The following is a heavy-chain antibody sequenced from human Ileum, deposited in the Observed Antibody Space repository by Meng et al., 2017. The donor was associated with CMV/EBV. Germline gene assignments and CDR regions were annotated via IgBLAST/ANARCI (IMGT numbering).Heavy chain of an antibody. J-gene: IGHJ5*02. CDR1: GFTFSSYW. CDR3: ARLIDSGRYGFWFDP. V-gene: IGHV3-74*01. D-gene: IGHD1-26*01. Sequence: SGFTFSSYWMHWVRQAPGKGLVWVSRISEDGRSTNYADSVKGRLTISRDNARNTLSLQLNSLRAEDTALYYCARLIDSGRYGFWFDPWGQGTLVTVSS. CDR2: ISEDGRST.